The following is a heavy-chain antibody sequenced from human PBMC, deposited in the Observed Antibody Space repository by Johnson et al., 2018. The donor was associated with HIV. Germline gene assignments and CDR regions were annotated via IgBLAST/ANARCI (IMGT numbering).Heavy chain of an antibody. D-gene: IGHD3-3*01. V-gene: IGHV3-13*01. CDR1: GFTFSSYD. J-gene: IGHJ3*02. CDR3: AKDQGYNFWSVNDAFDI. CDR2: NGTAGDT. Sequence: VQLVESGGGVVQPGRSLRLSCAASGFTFSSYDMHWVRQATGKGLEWVSANGTAGDTYYPGSVKGQFTISRDNSKNTLYLQMNSLRAEDTAVNYCAKDQGYNFWSVNDAFDIWGQGTMVTVSS.